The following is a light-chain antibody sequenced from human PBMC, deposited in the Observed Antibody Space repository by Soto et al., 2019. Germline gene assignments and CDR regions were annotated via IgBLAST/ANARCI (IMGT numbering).Light chain of an antibody. CDR3: CSYTSSTTPL. Sequence: QSVLTQPASMSGSPGQSITISCTGTSSDIGGFDYVSWYQQYPGEAPKLVISEVSNRPSGVSNRFSGSKSGNTASLTISGLQAEDEADYYCCSYTSSTTPLFGGGTKLTVL. J-gene: IGLJ2*01. CDR1: SSDIGGFDY. CDR2: EVS. V-gene: IGLV2-14*01.